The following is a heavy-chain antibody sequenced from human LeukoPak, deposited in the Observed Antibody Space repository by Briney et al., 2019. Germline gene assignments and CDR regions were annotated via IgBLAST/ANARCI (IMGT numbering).Heavy chain of an antibody. V-gene: IGHV1-69*05. CDR1: GGTFSSYA. CDR2: IIPIFGTA. CDR3: ARGGLEYSSSSGAYYYYMDV. D-gene: IGHD6-6*01. Sequence: SVKVSCKASGGTFSSYAISWVRQAPGQGLEWMGGIIPIFGTANYAQKFQGRVTITTDESTSTAYMELSSLRSEDTAVYYCARGGLEYSSSSGAYYYYMDVWGKGTTVTVFS. J-gene: IGHJ6*03.